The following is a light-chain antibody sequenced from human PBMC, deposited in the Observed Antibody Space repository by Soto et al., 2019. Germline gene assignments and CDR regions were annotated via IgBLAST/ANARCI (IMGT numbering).Light chain of an antibody. CDR1: SSDVGDGDF. CDR3: CSYTRSYTWV. J-gene: IGLJ3*02. Sequence: QSALTQPASVSGSPRQSITISCTGTSSDVGDGDFVSWYQQRPGNAPKLMIYKVSNRPSGVSNRFSGSKSGNTASLTISGRQAEDEADYYCCSYTRSYTWVFGGGTQLTVL. CDR2: KVS. V-gene: IGLV2-14*01.